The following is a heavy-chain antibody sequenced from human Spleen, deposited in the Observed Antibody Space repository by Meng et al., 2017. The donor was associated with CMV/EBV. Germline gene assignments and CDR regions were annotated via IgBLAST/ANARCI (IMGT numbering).Heavy chain of an antibody. CDR1: GFTFSRYA. CDR3: ARPYRFSNHYYYYGMDV. Sequence: SLKISCAGSGFTFSRYAMHWVRQAPGKGLEWVAVIVYDGSDKYYADSVKGRFTISRDNSKNTLYLQMNSLRAEDTAVYYCARPYRFSNHYYYYGMDVWGQGTTVTVSS. CDR2: IVYDGSDK. J-gene: IGHJ6*02. V-gene: IGHV3-30*04. D-gene: IGHD3-16*02.